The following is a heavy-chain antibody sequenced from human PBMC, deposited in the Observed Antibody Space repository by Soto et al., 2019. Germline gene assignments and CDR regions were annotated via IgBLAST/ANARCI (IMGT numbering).Heavy chain of an antibody. CDR2: IYGGGTT. V-gene: IGHV3-53*01. D-gene: IGHD6-19*01. CDR3: VQTTGWPGFVF. Sequence: EVQLVESGGGWIQPGGSLRLSCAASGFTVSSKYMTWVRQAPGKGLEWVSVIYGGGTTYYADSVKGRFTISRDNSKNTSDLEVNSLRAEDTAVYYGVQTTGWPGFVFGGQGTLVTVSS. CDR1: GFTVSSKY. J-gene: IGHJ4*02.